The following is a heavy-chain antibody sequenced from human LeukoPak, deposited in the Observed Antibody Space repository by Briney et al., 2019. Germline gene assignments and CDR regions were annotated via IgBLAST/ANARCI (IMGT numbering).Heavy chain of an antibody. Sequence: GGSLRLSCVASGFIFSDYAVTWVRQAPGKGLVWVSSISVSEGTTHYADSVKGRFTISRDNSKNTLYLQMNSLGVDDTAVYYCVKAPSGLIKGSYDVWGKGTMVTVSS. CDR2: ISVSEGTT. J-gene: IGHJ3*01. CDR1: GFIFSDYA. V-gene: IGHV3-23*01. D-gene: IGHD3-10*01. CDR3: VKAPSGLIKGSYDV.